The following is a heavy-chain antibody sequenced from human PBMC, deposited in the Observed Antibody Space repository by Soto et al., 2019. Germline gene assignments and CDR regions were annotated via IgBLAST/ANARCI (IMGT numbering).Heavy chain of an antibody. D-gene: IGHD3-3*01. CDR1: GYTFTSYG. CDR2: ISAYNGNT. CDR3: ARDQNDFWSGYMGDAFDI. Sequence: ASVKVSCKASGYTFTSYGISWVRQAPGQGLEWMGWISAYNGNTNYAQKLQGRVTMTTDTSTSTAYMELRSLRSDDTAVYYCARDQNDFWSGYMGDAFDIWGQGTMVTVSS. J-gene: IGHJ3*02. V-gene: IGHV1-18*01.